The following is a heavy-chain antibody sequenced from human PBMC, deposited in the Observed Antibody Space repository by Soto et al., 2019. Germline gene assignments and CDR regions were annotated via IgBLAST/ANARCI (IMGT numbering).Heavy chain of an antibody. CDR1: GCTFTNYD. CDR3: ARGYYYGSGRPTPGGMDV. D-gene: IGHD3-10*01. Sequence: QVLLVQSGAEVKKPGASVKVSCKASGCTFTNYDINWVRQAPGQGLEWMGWISTYTGNTNYAQKLQGRVTMTTDTSTSTAYMELRSLRSDDTAVYYCARGYYYGSGRPTPGGMDVWGQGTTVTVSS. CDR2: ISTYTGNT. J-gene: IGHJ6*02. V-gene: IGHV1-18*01.